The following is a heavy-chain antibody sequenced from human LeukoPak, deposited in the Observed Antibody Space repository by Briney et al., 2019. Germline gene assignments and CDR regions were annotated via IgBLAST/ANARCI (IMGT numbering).Heavy chain of an antibody. J-gene: IGHJ6*04. Sequence: SETLSLTCAVYGGSFSGYYWSWIRQPPGKGLEWIGEINHSGSTNYNPSLKSRVTISVDMSKNQFSLKLSSVTAADTAVYYRARGRRGIGGDLIYGMDVWGKGTTVTVSS. CDR3: ARGRRGIGGDLIYGMDV. CDR2: INHSGST. CDR1: GGSFSGYY. D-gene: IGHD2-21*02. V-gene: IGHV4-34*01.